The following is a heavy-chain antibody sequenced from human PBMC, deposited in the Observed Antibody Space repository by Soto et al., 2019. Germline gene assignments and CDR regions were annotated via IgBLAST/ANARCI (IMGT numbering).Heavy chain of an antibody. CDR2: IYYSGST. CDR3: ARAPQYYDFWSGYYRTSWWFDP. V-gene: IGHV4-59*01. CDR1: GGSISSYY. D-gene: IGHD3-3*01. J-gene: IGHJ5*02. Sequence: SVTLSLTCTFSGGSISSYYWSLIRQPPRKGLEWIGYIYYSGSTNYNPSLKSRVTISVDTSKNQFSLKLSSVTAADTAVYYCARAPQYYDFWSGYYRTSWWFDPWGQGTLVTVSS.